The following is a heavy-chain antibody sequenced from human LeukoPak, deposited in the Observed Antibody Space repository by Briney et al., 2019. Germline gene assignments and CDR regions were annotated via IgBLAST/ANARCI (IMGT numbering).Heavy chain of an antibody. CDR3: ARVAYSSSWRGLDWFDP. J-gene: IGHJ5*02. Sequence: PSETLSLTCTVSGGSISSSSYYWGWIRQPPGKGLEWIGSIYYSGSTYYNPSLKSRVTISVDTSKNQFSLKLSSVTAADTAVYYCARVAYSSSWRGLDWFDPWGQGTLVTVSS. CDR2: IYYSGST. D-gene: IGHD6-13*01. V-gene: IGHV4-39*07. CDR1: GGSISSSSYY.